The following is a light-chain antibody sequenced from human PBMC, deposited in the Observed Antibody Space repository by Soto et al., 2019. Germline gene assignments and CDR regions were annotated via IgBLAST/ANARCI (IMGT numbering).Light chain of an antibody. CDR3: SSYTNSIYV. CDR1: SIDVGGYNY. Sequence: QSVLTQPASVSGSPGQSITISCTGTSIDVGGYNYVSWYQQHPGKAPKLMIYDVNNRPSGVSNRFSGSKSGSTASPTISGLQAEDEADYYCSSYTNSIYVFGTGTKVTVL. CDR2: DVN. V-gene: IGLV2-14*01. J-gene: IGLJ1*01.